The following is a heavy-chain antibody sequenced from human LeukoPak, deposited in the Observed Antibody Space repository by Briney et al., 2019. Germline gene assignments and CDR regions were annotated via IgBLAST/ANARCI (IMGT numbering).Heavy chain of an antibody. CDR2: ISAYNGNT. CDR3: ARDSGSYSGDYYYYMDV. Sequence: GASVKVSCKASGYTVTSYGISWVRQAPGQGLEWMGWISAYNGNTNYAQKLQGRVTMTTDTSTSTAYMELRSLRSDDTAVYYCARDSGSYSGDYYYYMDVWGKGTTVTVSS. J-gene: IGHJ6*03. CDR1: GYTVTSYG. D-gene: IGHD1-26*01. V-gene: IGHV1-18*01.